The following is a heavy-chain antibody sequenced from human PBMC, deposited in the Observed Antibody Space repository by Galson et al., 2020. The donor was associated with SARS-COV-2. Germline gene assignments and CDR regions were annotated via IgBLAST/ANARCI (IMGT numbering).Heavy chain of an antibody. CDR3: ARLYCGGDCYSILGDGAFDI. V-gene: IGHV3-20*01. J-gene: IGHJ3*02. Sequence: GKGLERVSGINWNGGSTGYADSVKGRFTISRDNAKNSLYLQMNSLRAEDTALYNCARLYCGGDCYSILGDGAFDIWGQGTMVTVSS. D-gene: IGHD2-21*01. CDR2: INWNGGST.